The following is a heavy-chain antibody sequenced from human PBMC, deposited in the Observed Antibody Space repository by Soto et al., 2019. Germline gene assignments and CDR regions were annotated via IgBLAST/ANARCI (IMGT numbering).Heavy chain of an antibody. V-gene: IGHV3-15*01. D-gene: IGHD3-22*01. CDR1: GFTFSNAW. CDR2: IKSKTDGGTA. J-gene: IGHJ4*02. CDR3: TTDAYYDTSGYWF. Sequence: PWGSLRLSCAASGFTFSNAWITCVRHAPLQGLVWVGRIKSKTDGGTADYAAPVRGRFTISRDDSKDTLYLQMSSLKTEDTAVYYCTTDAYYDTSGYWFWGQGTPVTVSS.